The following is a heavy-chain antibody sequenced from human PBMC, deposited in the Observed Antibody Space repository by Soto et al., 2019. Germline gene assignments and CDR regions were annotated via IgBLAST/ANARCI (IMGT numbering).Heavy chain of an antibody. V-gene: IGHV4-59*01. Sequence: SETLSLTCTVSGGSISNYYWTWIRQPPGKGLEWIGYIYYSGSTNYNPSLKSRVTISVDTSKNQFSLKLSSVTAADTAVYYCARGVMTTVVSLDYWGQGTLVTVSS. CDR1: GGSISNYY. CDR3: ARGVMTTVVSLDY. D-gene: IGHD4-17*01. J-gene: IGHJ4*02. CDR2: IYYSGST.